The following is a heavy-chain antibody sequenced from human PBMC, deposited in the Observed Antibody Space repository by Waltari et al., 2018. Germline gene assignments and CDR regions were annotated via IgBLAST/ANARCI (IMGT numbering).Heavy chain of an antibody. CDR3: ARISHYGMDV. CDR2: TNPTVGGT. Sequence: QVQLVQSGAEVKKPGASVKVSCKASGYTFTGYYMHWVRQAPGQGLEWMGGTNPTVGGTNYAQKFQGRVTMTRDTSISTAYMERSRLRSDDTAVYYCARISHYGMDVWGQGTTVTVSS. V-gene: IGHV1-2*02. CDR1: GYTFTGYY. J-gene: IGHJ6*02.